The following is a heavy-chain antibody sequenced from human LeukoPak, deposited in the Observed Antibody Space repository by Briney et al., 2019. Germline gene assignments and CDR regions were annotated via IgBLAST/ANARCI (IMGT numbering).Heavy chain of an antibody. D-gene: IGHD3-22*01. CDR1: GFTVSSNY. CDR3: ARDGQRSGYYLQFDY. V-gene: IGHV3-66*02. CDR2: IYSGGST. Sequence: GGSLRLSCAASGFTVSSNYMSWVRQAPGKGLGWVSVIYSGGSTYYADSVKGRFTISRDNSKNTLYLQMNSLRAEDTAVYYCARDGQRSGYYLQFDYWGQGTLVTVSS. J-gene: IGHJ4*02.